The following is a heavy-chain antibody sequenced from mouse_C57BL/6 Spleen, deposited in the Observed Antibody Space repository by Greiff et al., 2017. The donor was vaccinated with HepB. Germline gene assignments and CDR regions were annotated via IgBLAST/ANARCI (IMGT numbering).Heavy chain of an antibody. V-gene: IGHV1-82*01. CDR3: ARSPYDYAPAY. J-gene: IGHJ3*01. CDR1: GYAFSSSW. D-gene: IGHD2-4*01. CDR2: IYPGDGDT. Sequence: VQLQQSGPELVKPGASVKISCKASGYAFSSSWMNWVKQRPGKGLEWIGRIYPGDGDTNYNGKFKGKATLTADKSSSTAYMQLSSLTSEDSAVYFCARSPYDYAPAYWGQGTLVTVSA.